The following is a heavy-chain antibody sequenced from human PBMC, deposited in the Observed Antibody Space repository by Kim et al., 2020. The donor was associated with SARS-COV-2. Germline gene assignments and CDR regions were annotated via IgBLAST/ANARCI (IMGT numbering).Heavy chain of an antibody. CDR2: NI. D-gene: IGHD5-12*01. Sequence: NIKYSQKFQGGATLTWATSASTAYMELRALTSEDTAVYYCARDLLHSGYDYWGQGTLVTVSS. J-gene: IGHJ4*02. CDR3: ARDLLHSGYDY. V-gene: IGHV1-3*01.